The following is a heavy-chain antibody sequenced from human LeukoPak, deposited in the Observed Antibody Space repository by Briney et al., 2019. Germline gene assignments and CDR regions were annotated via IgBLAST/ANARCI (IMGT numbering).Heavy chain of an antibody. Sequence: SETLSLTCTVSGGSISSSSYYWGWIRQPPGKGLEWIGSIYYSGSTYYNPSLKSRVTISVDTSKNQFSLKLSSVTAADTAVYYCARGPGEVPYYFDYWGQGTLVTVSS. CDR1: GGSISSSSYY. D-gene: IGHD3-10*01. J-gene: IGHJ4*02. CDR2: IYYSGST. V-gene: IGHV4-39*07. CDR3: ARGPGEVPYYFDY.